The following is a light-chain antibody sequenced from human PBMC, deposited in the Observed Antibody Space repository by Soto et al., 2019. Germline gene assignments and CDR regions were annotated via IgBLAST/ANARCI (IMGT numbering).Light chain of an antibody. J-gene: IGKJ2*01. CDR2: LGS. V-gene: IGKV2-28*01. CDR1: QSLLHSTGYTS. CDR3: MQALQTPMYT. Sequence: DIVMTQSPLSLPVTPGEPASISCRSSQSLLHSTGYTSLVCSLQQPGQPPQPLFYLGSTRASGGPARVSGSGSGTEVTLKISRVEAEDVGGYYCMQALQTPMYTFGQGTKLEIK.